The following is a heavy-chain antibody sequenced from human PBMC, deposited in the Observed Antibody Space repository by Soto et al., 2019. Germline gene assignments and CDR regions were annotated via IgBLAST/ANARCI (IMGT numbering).Heavy chain of an antibody. D-gene: IGHD2-15*01. CDR3: ARSLSVAASSGFDF. CDR1: GFSLNTGGIC. CDR2: IDWADDK. Sequence: SCPTLVNPTETLTLTCTFSGFSLNTGGICVSWIRQPPGKALEWLGLIDWADDKDYRTSLKTRLTISKDSSKNQVVLTMTNMDPVDTATYYCARSLSVAASSGFDFWGQGILVTV. V-gene: IGHV2-70*13. J-gene: IGHJ4*02.